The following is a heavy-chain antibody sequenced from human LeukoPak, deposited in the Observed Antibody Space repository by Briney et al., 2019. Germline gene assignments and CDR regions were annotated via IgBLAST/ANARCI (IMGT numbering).Heavy chain of an antibody. CDR2: IIPIFGTA. J-gene: IGHJ4*02. Sequence: SVKVSCKASGGTFSSYAISWVRQPPGQGLEWMGRIIPIFGTANYAQKFQGRVTITTDESTRTAYMELSSLRSEDTAVYYCAISGLAQPVGLWDYWGQGTLVTVSS. V-gene: IGHV1-69*05. D-gene: IGHD3/OR15-3a*01. CDR1: GGTFSSYA. CDR3: AISGLAQPVGLWDY.